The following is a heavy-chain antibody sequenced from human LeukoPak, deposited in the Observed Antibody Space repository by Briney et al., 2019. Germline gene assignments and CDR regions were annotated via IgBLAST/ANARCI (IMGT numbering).Heavy chain of an antibody. CDR1: EFTFTSYW. D-gene: IGHD1-7*01. Sequence: PGGSLRLSCAASEFTFTSYWMSWVRQAPGKRLEWVANINQDGSEKYYVDSVKGRFTISRDNAKNSLFLQMNSLRAEDTAVYYCARARNCDYWGQGTLVTVSS. CDR3: ARARNCDY. CDR2: INQDGSEK. J-gene: IGHJ4*02. V-gene: IGHV3-7*05.